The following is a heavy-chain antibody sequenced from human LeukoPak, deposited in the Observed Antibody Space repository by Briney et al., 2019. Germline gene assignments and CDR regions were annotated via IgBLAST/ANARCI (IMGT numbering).Heavy chain of an antibody. CDR3: ARADPIAARPGGFDY. J-gene: IGHJ4*02. CDR1: GGSISSGDYY. CDR2: IYYSGST. D-gene: IGHD6-6*01. V-gene: IGHV4-30-4*08. Sequence: SETLSLTCTVSGGSISSGDYYWSWIRQPPGKGLEWIGYIYYSGSTYYNPSLKSRVTISVDTSKNQFSLKLSSVTAADTAVYYCARADPIAARPGGFDYWGQGTLVTVPS.